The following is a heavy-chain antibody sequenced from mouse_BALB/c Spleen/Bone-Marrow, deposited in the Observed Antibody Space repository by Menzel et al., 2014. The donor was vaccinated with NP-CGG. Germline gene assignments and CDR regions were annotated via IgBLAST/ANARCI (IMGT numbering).Heavy chain of an antibody. CDR3: AREVGRGGYFDV. CDR2: IFPGDVDT. Sequence: QVQLKESGPELVMPGTSVKISCKASGYTFTNYYTHWLKQRPGQGLEWIGWIFPGDVDTNYNEKFKGKATLTADESSSTAYMQLSSLTSEDSAVYFCAREVGRGGYFDVWGAGTTVTVSS. D-gene: IGHD1-1*02. CDR1: GYTFTNYY. V-gene: IGHV1S56*01. J-gene: IGHJ1*01.